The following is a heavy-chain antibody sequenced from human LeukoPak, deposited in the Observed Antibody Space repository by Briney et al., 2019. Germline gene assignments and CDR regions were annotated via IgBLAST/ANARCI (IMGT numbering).Heavy chain of an antibody. CDR2: IYPGDSDT. Sequence: GESLKISCKGSGYSFTTYWIGWVRQMPGKGLELMGIIYPGDSDTRYSPSFEGQVTISADKSISTAYLQWSSLKASDTAMYHCARQTRDGSGSRGYSFDFWGLGTLVTVSS. V-gene: IGHV5-51*01. CDR1: GYSFTTYW. CDR3: ARQTRDGSGSRGYSFDF. J-gene: IGHJ4*02. D-gene: IGHD3-10*01.